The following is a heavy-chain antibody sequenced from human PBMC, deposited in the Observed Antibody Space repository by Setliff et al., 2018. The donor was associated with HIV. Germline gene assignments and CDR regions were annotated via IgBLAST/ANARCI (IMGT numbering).Heavy chain of an antibody. V-gene: IGHV4-59*01. CDR1: GGSISSYY. CDR3: ARGLTSRRGNWFDP. CDR2: IYYSGST. D-gene: IGHD3-10*01. Sequence: SETLSLTCTVSGGSISSYYWSWIRQPPGKGLEWIGYIYYSGSTNYNPSLKSRVTISVDTSQNLFSLILTSVTAADTAVYYCARGLTSRRGNWFDPWGQGTLVTVSS. J-gene: IGHJ5*02.